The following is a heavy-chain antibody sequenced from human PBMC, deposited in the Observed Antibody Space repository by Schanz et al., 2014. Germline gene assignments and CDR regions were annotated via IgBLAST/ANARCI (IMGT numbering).Heavy chain of an antibody. CDR1: GFAFSVYG. D-gene: IGHD2-15*01. J-gene: IGHJ4*02. Sequence: VQMVESGGGVVQPGRSLRLSCAASGFAFSVYGMHWVRQAPGKGPEWVSSISSSSSYIYYADSVKGRFTISRDNSKNTLYLQMNTLRAEDTAVYYCARDRGYCSGGSCLTCDYWGQGTLVTVSS. CDR2: ISSSSSYI. CDR3: ARDRGYCSGGSCLTCDY. V-gene: IGHV3-21*01.